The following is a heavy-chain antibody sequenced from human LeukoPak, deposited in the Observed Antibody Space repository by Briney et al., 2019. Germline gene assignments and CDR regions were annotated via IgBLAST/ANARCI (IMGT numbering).Heavy chain of an antibody. CDR2: VSGSGGST. J-gene: IGHJ3*02. V-gene: IGHV3-23*01. CDR1: GFTFSSYA. Sequence: PGGSLRLSCAASGFTFSSYAMSWVRQAPGKGLEWVSTVSGSGGSTYYADSVKGRFIISRDNSKNTLYLQMNSLRAEDTAVYYCARDRRGAFDIWGQGTMVTVSS. CDR3: ARDRRGAFDI.